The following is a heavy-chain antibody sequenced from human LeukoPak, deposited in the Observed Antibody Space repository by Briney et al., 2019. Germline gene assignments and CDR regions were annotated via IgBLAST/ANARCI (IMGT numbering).Heavy chain of an antibody. J-gene: IGHJ4*02. V-gene: IGHV3-33*08. CDR3: ARERLYSSWYYIDY. Sequence: PGGSLRLSCAASGFTFSSHWMTWVRQAPGRGLEWVAVIWYDGSNKYYADSVKGRFTISRDNSKNTLYLQMNSLRAEDTAVYYCARERLYSSWYYIDYWGQGTLVTVSS. CDR2: IWYDGSNK. D-gene: IGHD6-13*01. CDR1: GFTFSSHW.